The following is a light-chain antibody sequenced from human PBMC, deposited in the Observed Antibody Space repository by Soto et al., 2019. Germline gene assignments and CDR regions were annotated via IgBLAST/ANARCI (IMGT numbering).Light chain of an antibody. CDR1: SSDVGSYNL. J-gene: IGLJ1*01. CDR3: CSYAGSSTLYV. V-gene: IGLV2-23*02. CDR2: EVS. Sequence: QSALTQPASVSGFPGQSITISCTGTSSDVGSYNLVSWYQQHTGKAPKLMIYEVSKRPSGVSNRFAGSKSGKTASLTISGLQAEDEADYSCCSYAGSSTLYVFGTGPKQTVL.